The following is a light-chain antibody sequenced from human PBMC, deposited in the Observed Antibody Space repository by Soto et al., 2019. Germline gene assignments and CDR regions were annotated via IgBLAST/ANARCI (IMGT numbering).Light chain of an antibody. CDR2: WAS. V-gene: IGKV4-1*01. J-gene: IGKJ4*01. CDR1: QSVLYSSNNKNF. Sequence: DIVMTQSPDSLAVSLGERATIDCKSNQSVLYSSNNKNFLAWYQQKPGQPPKLLIYWASTRESGVPDRFSGSGSGTDFTRTISSLQAEDVAVYYCQQYYSTPLTFGGGTKVEIK. CDR3: QQYYSTPLT.